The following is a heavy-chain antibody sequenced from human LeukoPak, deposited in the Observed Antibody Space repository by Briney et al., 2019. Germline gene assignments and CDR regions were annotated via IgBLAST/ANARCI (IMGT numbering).Heavy chain of an antibody. J-gene: IGHJ4*02. CDR3: AREGGGSGSYYRSFGY. Sequence: SETLSLTCAVSDYSISSGYYWGWIRQPPGKGLEWIASIYQSGSTYYNSSLKSRVTISVDTSKNQFSLKLSSVTAADTAVYYCAREGGGSGSYYRSFGYWGQGTVVTVSS. CDR1: DYSISSGYY. CDR2: IYQSGST. D-gene: IGHD3-10*01. V-gene: IGHV4-38-2*02.